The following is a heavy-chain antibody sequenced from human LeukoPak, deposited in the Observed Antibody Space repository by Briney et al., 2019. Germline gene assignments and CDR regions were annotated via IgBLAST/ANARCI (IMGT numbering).Heavy chain of an antibody. J-gene: IGHJ4*02. CDR2: IDPNSGGT. D-gene: IGHD6-19*01. CDR3: ARDRVRLAVAGTGMGY. Sequence: GASVKVSCKASGYTFTGYYMHWVRQAPGQGLEWMGWIDPNSGGTNYAQKFQGRVTMTRDTSISTAYMELSRLRSDDTAVYYCARDRVRLAVAGTGMGYWGQGTLVTVSS. V-gene: IGHV1-2*02. CDR1: GYTFTGYY.